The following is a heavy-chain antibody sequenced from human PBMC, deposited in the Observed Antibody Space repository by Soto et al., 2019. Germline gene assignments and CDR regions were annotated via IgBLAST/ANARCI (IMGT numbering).Heavy chain of an antibody. J-gene: IGHJ6*02. CDR1: GFTFSSYV. CDR2: ISSSGSTI. Sequence: ESGGGLVQPGGSLRLSCAASGFTFSSYVMNWVRQAPGKGLEWVSYISSSGSTIYYADSVKGRFTISRDNAKNSLYLQMNSLRAEDTAVYYCARDHKGGYYYYGMDVWGQGTTVTVSS. CDR3: ARDHKGGYYYYGMDV. V-gene: IGHV3-48*03.